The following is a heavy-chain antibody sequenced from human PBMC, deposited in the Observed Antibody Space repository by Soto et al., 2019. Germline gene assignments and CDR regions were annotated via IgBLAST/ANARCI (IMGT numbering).Heavy chain of an antibody. D-gene: IGHD1-26*01. CDR2: ISG. CDR3: AKERWEGYGMDV. Sequence: EVQLLESGGGLVQPGGSLRLSCAASGFTFSSYAMSWVRQAPGKGLEWVSTISGFTISRDNSKNTLYLQMNSLRAEDTAVYYCAKERWEGYGMDVWGQWTTVTVSS. J-gene: IGHJ6*02. V-gene: IGHV3-23*01. CDR1: GFTFSSYA.